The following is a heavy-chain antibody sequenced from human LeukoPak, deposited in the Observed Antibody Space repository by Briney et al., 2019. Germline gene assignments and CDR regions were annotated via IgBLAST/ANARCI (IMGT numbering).Heavy chain of an antibody. V-gene: IGHV4-59*01. J-gene: IGHJ4*02. CDR2: IYYSGST. CDR1: GGSISSYY. Sequence: SETLSLTCTVSGGSISSYYWGWIRQPPGKGLEWIGYIYYSGSTNYNPSLKSRVTISVDTSKNQFSLKLSSVTAADTAVYYCARVPGDGYNYPYYFDYWGQGTLVTVSS. D-gene: IGHD5-24*01. CDR3: ARVPGDGYNYPYYFDY.